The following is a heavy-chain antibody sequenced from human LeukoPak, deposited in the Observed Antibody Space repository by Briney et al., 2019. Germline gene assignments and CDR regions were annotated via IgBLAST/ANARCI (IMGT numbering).Heavy chain of an antibody. CDR3: ARHPPGPPPSGSYYTPKYYYYGMDV. CDR2: IYPGDSDT. J-gene: IGHJ6*02. D-gene: IGHD3-10*01. V-gene: IGHV5-51*01. CDR1: GYTFSTYW. Sequence: GESLKISCKGSGYTFSTYWIGWVRQMPGKGLEWMGIIYPGDSDTRYSPSFQGQVTISADKSISTAYLQWSSLKASDTAMYYCARHPPGPPPSGSYYTPKYYYYGMDVWGQGTTVTVSS.